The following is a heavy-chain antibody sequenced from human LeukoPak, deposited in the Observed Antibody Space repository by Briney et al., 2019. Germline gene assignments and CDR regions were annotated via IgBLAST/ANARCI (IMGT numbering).Heavy chain of an antibody. V-gene: IGHV3-48*04. CDR3: ARGELIGTVFDF. D-gene: IGHD1-7*01. CDR1: GFNFRTYS. J-gene: IGHJ4*02. CDR2: ISGSSSTL. Sequence: GGSLRLSCAASGFNFRTYSMKWIRQAPGKGLELISYISGSSSTLYYADSVKGRFTISRDNANNSLFLQMNGVRAEDSAIYYCARGELIGTVFDFWGQGALVTVSS.